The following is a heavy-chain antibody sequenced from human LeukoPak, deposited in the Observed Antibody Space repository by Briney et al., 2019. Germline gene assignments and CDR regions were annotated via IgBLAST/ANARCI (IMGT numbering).Heavy chain of an antibody. CDR3: ARDLSGDYADY. CDR2: VYTSGNT. Sequence: SETLSLTCTVSGCSISSYYWSWIRQPAGKGLEWIGRVYTSGNTNYNPSLKSRVTMSVDTSKNQFSLNLSSVTAADTAVYFCARDLSGDYADYWGQGTLVTVSS. J-gene: IGHJ4*02. CDR1: GCSISSYY. D-gene: IGHD4-17*01. V-gene: IGHV4-4*07.